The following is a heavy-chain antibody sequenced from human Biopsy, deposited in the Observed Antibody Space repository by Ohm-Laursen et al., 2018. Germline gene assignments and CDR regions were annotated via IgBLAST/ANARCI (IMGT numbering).Heavy chain of an antibody. J-gene: IGHJ6*02. CDR2: IYYSGST. D-gene: IGHD4-17*01. CDR1: GGSISSYY. Sequence: PSETLSLTCTVSGGSISSYYWNWIRQPPGKGLEWIGYIYYSGSTNYNPSLKSRVTISIDTSKNQFSLNMSSVTAADTAVYYCAREFYGNGMDVWGQGTTVTVS. CDR3: AREFYGNGMDV. V-gene: IGHV4-59*01.